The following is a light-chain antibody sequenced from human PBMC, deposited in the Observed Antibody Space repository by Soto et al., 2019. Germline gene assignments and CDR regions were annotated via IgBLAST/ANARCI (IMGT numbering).Light chain of an antibody. CDR2: DNN. CDR1: SSNIGNSY. V-gene: IGLV1-51*01. CDR3: GTWDTSLSAGI. J-gene: IGLJ2*01. Sequence: QSALTQPPSVSAAPGQKVTIPCSGSSSNIGNSYVSWYQQLPGTAPKLLIYDNNKRPSGIPDRFSGSKSGTSATLGITGLQTGDEADYYCGTWDTSLSAGIFAGGTQLTVL.